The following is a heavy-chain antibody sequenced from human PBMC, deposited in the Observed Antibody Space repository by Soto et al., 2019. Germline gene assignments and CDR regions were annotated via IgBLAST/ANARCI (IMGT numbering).Heavy chain of an antibody. J-gene: IGHJ5*02. D-gene: IGHD3-10*01. CDR2: CNAYNGNT. CDR3: ARVLPPFDP. V-gene: IGHV1-18*01. Sequence: QVQLVQSGAEVKKPGASVKCSCKASFYTFSSYGISWVRQAPGQGREWMGWCNAYNGNTNYAQKLQGSFTMTTDTSTRTVSMELSSRRSGDTTVYYCARVLPPFDPWGQGTLVTVSS. CDR1: FYTFSSYG.